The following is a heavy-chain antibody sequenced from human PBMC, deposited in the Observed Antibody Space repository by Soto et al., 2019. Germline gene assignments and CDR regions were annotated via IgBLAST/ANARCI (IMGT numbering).Heavy chain of an antibody. J-gene: IGHJ6*02. V-gene: IGHV5-51*01. CDR1: GYSFTSYW. D-gene: IGHD3-3*01. CDR3: ARTQAIFGVPYIYYYYYGMDV. CDR2: IYPGDSDT. Sequence: LKISCKGSGYSFTSYWIGWVRQMPGKGLEWMGIIYPGDSDTRYSPSFQGQVTISADKSISTAYLQWSSLKASDTAMYYCARTQAIFGVPYIYYYYYGMDVWGQGTTVTVSS.